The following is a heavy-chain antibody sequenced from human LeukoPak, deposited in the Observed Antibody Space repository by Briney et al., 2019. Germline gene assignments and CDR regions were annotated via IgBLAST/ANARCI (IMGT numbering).Heavy chain of an antibody. CDR3: ASQVVGAAFDP. D-gene: IGHD2-15*01. J-gene: IGHJ5*02. V-gene: IGHV3-74*01. CDR2: IKSDGSMT. Sequence: PGGSLRFSCVASGFTFSGYWMHWVRQPPGGGLVWGSRIKSDGSMTNSAASVKGRFTISRDNAKTTLYLQMNSLRAEDTAVYYCASQVVGAAFDPWGQGTLVTVSS. CDR1: GFTFSGYW.